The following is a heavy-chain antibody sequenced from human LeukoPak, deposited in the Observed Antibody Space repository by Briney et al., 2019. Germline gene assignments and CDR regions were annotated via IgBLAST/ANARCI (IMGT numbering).Heavy chain of an antibody. J-gene: IGHJ4*02. V-gene: IGHV4-38-2*02. CDR2: IYHSGIT. D-gene: IGHD6-13*01. CDR3: ARGVFSDY. Sequence: SETLSLTCTVSSYSISSGYYWGWIRQTPGKGLKWIGSIYHSGITSYNPSLKSRVPISGDTSKNQFSLNLSSVTAADTAVYYCARGVFSDYWGQGTLVTVSS. CDR1: SYSISSGYY.